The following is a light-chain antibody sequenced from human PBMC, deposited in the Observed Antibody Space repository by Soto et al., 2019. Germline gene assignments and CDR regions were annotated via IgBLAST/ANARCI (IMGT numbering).Light chain of an antibody. CDR3: QHYNSYSEA. V-gene: IGKV1-5*03. Sequence: DIQMTQSPSTLSGSVGDRVTITSRASQTISSWLAWYQQKPGKAPKLLIYKASTLKSGVPSRFSGSGSGTEFTLTISSLQPDDFATYYCQHYNSYSEAFGQGTNVDIK. CDR1: QTISSW. J-gene: IGKJ1*01. CDR2: KAS.